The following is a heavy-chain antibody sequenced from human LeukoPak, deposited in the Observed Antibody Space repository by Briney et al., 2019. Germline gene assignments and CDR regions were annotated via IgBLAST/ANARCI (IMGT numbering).Heavy chain of an antibody. J-gene: IGHJ5*02. CDR3: ARRLTQYDCFDP. Sequence: SQTLSLTCAISGDIVSSNSATWNWIRQSPSRGLEWLGRTYYRSTWYNDYAVSVRGRITVNPDTSKNQFSLHLNSVTPEDTAVYYCARRLTQYDCFDPWGQGILVTVSS. V-gene: IGHV6-1*01. CDR1: GDIVSSNSAT. D-gene: IGHD2-2*01. CDR2: TYYRSTWYN.